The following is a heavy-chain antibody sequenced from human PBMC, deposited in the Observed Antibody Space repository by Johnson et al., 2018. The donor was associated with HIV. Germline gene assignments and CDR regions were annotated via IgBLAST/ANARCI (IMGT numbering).Heavy chain of an antibody. CDR2: RSFDGNNR. CDR1: GFTFSSNP. J-gene: IGHJ3*02. Sequence: VQLVESGGGVVQPGRSLRLSCAASGFTFSSNPMHWVRQAPGKGLEWGAVRSFDGNNRYYADSVKGRFTITRDISKNTLYLQMNSLRTEDTAVYYCARRYSGSYGSFAIWGQGTMVTVSS. CDR3: ARRYSGSYGSFAI. D-gene: IGHD1-26*01. V-gene: IGHV3-30-3*01.